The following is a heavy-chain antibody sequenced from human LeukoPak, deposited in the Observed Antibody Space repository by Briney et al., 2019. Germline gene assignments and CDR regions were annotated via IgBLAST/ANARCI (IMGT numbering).Heavy chain of an antibody. D-gene: IGHD1-14*01. Sequence: SETLSLTCSVSGGSISRSSYYWGRMRQPPGKGLEGIGSLYNTETTYYNPSLQSRVTISVDTSKNQLSLKLSSVTAADTAVYYCARHPTLTSGGNFDYWGQGTLVTVSS. CDR1: GGSISRSSYY. CDR3: ARHPTLTSGGNFDY. V-gene: IGHV4-39*01. CDR2: LYNTETT. J-gene: IGHJ4*02.